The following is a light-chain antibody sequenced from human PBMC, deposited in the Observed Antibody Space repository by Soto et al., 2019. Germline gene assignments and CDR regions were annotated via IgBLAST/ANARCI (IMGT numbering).Light chain of an antibody. CDR1: QSVAKNY. Sequence: ENVLRQSPGTLSLSPGERATLSCRASQSVAKNYLAWYQQEPGQAPRLLIYGPSSRATGIPDRFSGSGSGTDFTLTINRLEPEDFAVYYCHQYASSPQTFGQGTKVEIK. V-gene: IGKV3-20*01. J-gene: IGKJ1*01. CDR3: HQYASSPQT. CDR2: GPS.